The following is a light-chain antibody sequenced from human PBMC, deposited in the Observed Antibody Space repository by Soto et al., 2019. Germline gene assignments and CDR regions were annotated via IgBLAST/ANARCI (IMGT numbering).Light chain of an antibody. CDR2: QVT. V-gene: IGLV2-8*01. Sequence: QSVLTQPPSASVSPGQSVTISCTGITSYVGVYNSVSWYQQEPGKAPKLIIYQVTERPSGVPDRFSGSKSGNTASLTVSGLQIEDEADYYCSSYAGSSTVFGGGTKLTVL. J-gene: IGLJ2*01. CDR1: TSYVGVYNS. CDR3: SSYAGSSTV.